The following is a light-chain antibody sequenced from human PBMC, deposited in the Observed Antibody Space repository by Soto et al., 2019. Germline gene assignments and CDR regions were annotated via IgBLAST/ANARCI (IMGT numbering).Light chain of an antibody. Sequence: AIRMTQSPSSFSXXXXXXXXXTCRASQGISSYLAWYQQKPGKAPKLLIYAASSLESGVPSRFSGSGSGTEFTLTISSLQPDDFATYYCQQYNSYLWTFGQGTKVDI. J-gene: IGKJ1*01. V-gene: IGKV1-8*01. CDR1: QGISSY. CDR3: QQYNSYLWT. CDR2: AAS.